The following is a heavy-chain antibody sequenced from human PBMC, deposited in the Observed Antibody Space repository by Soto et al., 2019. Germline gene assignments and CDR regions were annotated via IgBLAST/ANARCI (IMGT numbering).Heavy chain of an antibody. CDR2: IYHSGST. CDR1: GGSISSSNW. J-gene: IGHJ4*02. V-gene: IGHV4-4*02. CDR3: ARAPRVLWFGELLIPGRKFDY. D-gene: IGHD3-10*01. Sequence: SETLSLTCAVSGGSISSSNWWSWVRQPPGKGLEWIGEIYHSGSTNYNPSLKSRVTISVDKSKNQFSLKLSSVTAADTAVYYCARAPRVLWFGELLIPGRKFDYWGQGTLVTVSS.